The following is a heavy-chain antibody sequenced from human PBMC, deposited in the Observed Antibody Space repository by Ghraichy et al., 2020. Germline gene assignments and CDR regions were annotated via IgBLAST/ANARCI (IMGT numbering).Heavy chain of an antibody. CDR3: ARGAYCGGDCYPTFFTS. J-gene: IGHJ4*02. Sequence: GESLNISCAASGFTFSSYTMNWVRQAPGKGLEWVSYISTSSSTIYYADSVKGRFTISRDNARNSLYLQINSLRDEDTAVYYCARGAYCGGDCYPTFFTSWGQGTLVTVSS. D-gene: IGHD2-21*02. V-gene: IGHV3-48*02. CDR2: ISTSSSTI. CDR1: GFTFSSYT.